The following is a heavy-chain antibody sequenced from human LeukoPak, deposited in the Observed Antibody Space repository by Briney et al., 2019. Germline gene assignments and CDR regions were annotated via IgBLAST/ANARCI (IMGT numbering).Heavy chain of an antibody. D-gene: IGHD3-22*01. CDR1: GGSFSGYY. CDR3: AREGYDSSGYRRAADY. V-gene: IGHV4-34*01. J-gene: IGHJ4*02. CDR2: INHSGST. Sequence: PSETLSLTCAVYGGSFSGYYWSWIRQPPGKGLEWIGEINHSGSTNYNPSLKSRVTISVDTSKNQFSLKLSSVTAADTAVYYCAREGYDSSGYRRAADYWGQGTLVTVSS.